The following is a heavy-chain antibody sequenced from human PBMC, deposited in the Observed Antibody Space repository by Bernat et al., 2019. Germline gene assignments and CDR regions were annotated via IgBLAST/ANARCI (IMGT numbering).Heavy chain of an antibody. CDR2: IYYSGST. CDR3: ARLSSGWYKGSWFDP. V-gene: IGHV4-59*08. D-gene: IGHD6-19*01. CDR1: GGSISSYY. J-gene: IGHJ5*02. Sequence: QVQLQESGPGLVKPSETLSLTCTVSGGSISSYYWSWIRQPPGKGLEWIGYIYYSGSTNYNPSLKSRVTISVDTSKNQFSLKLSSVTAADTAVYYCARLSSGWYKGSWFDPWGQGTLVTVSS.